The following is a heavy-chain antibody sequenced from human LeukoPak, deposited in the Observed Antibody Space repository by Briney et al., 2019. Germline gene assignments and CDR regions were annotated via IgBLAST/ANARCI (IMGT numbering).Heavy chain of an antibody. CDR2: ISGSGDNT. V-gene: IGHV3-23*01. J-gene: IGHJ4*02. CDR1: GFTFSSYA. Sequence: GGSLRLSCAASGFTFSSYAMSWVRQAPGKGLEWVSGISGSGDNTYYADSVRGRFTISRDNSKNALYVQVNSLGTEDTAAYYCAKGSYYDSSGSFYFDYWGQGTLVTVSS. CDR3: AKGSYYDSSGSFYFDY. D-gene: IGHD3-22*01.